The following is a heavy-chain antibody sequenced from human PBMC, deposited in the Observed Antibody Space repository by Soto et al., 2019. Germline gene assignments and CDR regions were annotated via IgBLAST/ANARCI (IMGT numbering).Heavy chain of an antibody. CDR1: GYTFTSYA. J-gene: IGHJ5*02. CDR3: ARVVGPAAWVNWFDP. D-gene: IGHD2-2*01. CDR2: INAGNGNT. V-gene: IGHV1-3*01. Sequence: QVQLVQSGAEVKKPGASVKVSCKASGYTFTSYAMHWVRQAPGQRLEWMGWINAGNGNTKYSQKFQGRVTITRDTSASTAYMELSSLRSEDTAVYYCARVVGPAAWVNWFDPWGQGTLVTVSS.